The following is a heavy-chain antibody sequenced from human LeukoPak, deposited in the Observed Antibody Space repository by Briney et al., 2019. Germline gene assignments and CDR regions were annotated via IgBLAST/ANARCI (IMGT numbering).Heavy chain of an antibody. J-gene: IGHJ4*02. CDR1: GFTFSTFA. Sequence: GGSLRLSCAASGFTFSTFAMHWVRLSPGKGLEWVSSITGSGPYMLYADSVKHRFTISRDNTKDLLYLEMNSLRAEDTAMYFCVRDVGAVRGEVYFDYWGQGTLVTVSS. CDR2: ITGSGPYM. V-gene: IGHV3-21*06. D-gene: IGHD3-10*01. CDR3: VRDVGAVRGEVYFDY.